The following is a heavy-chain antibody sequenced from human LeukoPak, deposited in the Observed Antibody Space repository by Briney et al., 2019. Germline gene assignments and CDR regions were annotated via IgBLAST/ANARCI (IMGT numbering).Heavy chain of an antibody. Sequence: GGSLRLSCAASGFTFSSYWMTWVRLAPGKGLEWVAHIKQDGSEKYYVDSVKGRFTISRDNAKNSLYLQMNSLRAEDTAVYYCASDSSGYYFAFWGQGTRVTASS. J-gene: IGHJ4*02. D-gene: IGHD3-22*01. CDR3: ASDSSGYYFAF. CDR1: GFTFSSYW. V-gene: IGHV3-7*01. CDR2: IKQDGSEK.